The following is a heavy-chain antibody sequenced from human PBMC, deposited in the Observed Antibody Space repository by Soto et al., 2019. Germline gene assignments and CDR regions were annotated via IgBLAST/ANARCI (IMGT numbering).Heavy chain of an antibody. CDR1: GFTFSSYW. CDR3: ARDLSDYYGSGSGAGYYYYGMDV. Sequence: GGSLRLSCAASGFTFSSYWMSWVRQAPGKGLEWVANIKQDGSEKYYVDSVKGRFTISRDNAKNSLYLQMNSLRAEDMAVYYCARDLSDYYGSGSGAGYYYYGMDVWGQGTTVTVSS. J-gene: IGHJ6*02. CDR2: IKQDGSEK. D-gene: IGHD3-10*01. V-gene: IGHV3-7*05.